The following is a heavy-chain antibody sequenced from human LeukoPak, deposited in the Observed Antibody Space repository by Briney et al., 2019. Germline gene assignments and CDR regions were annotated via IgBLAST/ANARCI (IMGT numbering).Heavy chain of an antibody. V-gene: IGHV4-59*08. Sequence: SETLSLTCTVSGGPIRSYYWSWIRQSPGKGLQWIGYIYYSGSTNYNPSLKSRVTISVDTSKNQFSLKLSSVTAADTAVYYCARGVVTGENWFDPWGQGTLVTVSS. CDR1: GGPIRSYY. CDR2: IYYSGST. J-gene: IGHJ5*02. D-gene: IGHD3-3*01. CDR3: ARGVVTGENWFDP.